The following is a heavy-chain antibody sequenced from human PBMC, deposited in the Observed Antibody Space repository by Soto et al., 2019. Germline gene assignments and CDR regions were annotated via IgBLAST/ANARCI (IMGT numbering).Heavy chain of an antibody. CDR1: GFTFRQYT. CDR3: AKDRHPDGRWHLDW. V-gene: IGHV3-23*01. CDR2: IYGSATGI. J-gene: IGHJ4*01. D-gene: IGHD3-9*01. Sequence: EVVLLESGGGLVRPGGSLRLSCEASGFTFRQYTMNWVRQAPGQGLEWVSGIYGSATGIYYADSVRGRFTISRDNSRNTVYLQMKSLRAADRDVYYCAKDRHPDGRWHLDWGGQGTRVTVPS.